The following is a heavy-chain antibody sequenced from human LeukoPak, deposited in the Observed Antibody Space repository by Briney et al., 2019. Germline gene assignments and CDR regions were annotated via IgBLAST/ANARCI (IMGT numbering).Heavy chain of an antibody. J-gene: IGHJ4*02. CDR2: IRYDGSNK. V-gene: IGHV3-30*02. Sequence: GGSLRLSCAASGFTFSSYGMHWVRQAPGKGLEWVAFIRYDGSNKYYADSVKGRFTISRDNSKNTLYLQMNSLRAEDTAVFFCANPNCCRTRCYTGGGGYFDYWGQGTLVTVSS. CDR1: GFTFSSYG. CDR3: ANPNCCRTRCYTGGGGYFDY. D-gene: IGHD2-2*02.